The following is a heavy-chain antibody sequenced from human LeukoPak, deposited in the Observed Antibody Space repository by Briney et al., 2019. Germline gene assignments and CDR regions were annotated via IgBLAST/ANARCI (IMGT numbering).Heavy chain of an antibody. D-gene: IGHD3-22*01. CDR3: ARVGNYYDSSGYLDY. V-gene: IGHV4-59*01. Sequence: SETLSLTCTVSGGSISSYYWSWIRQPPGKGLEWSGYIYYSGSTNYNPSLKSRVTISVDTSKNQFSLKLSSVTAADPAVYYCARVGNYYDSSGYLDYWGQGTLVTVSS. J-gene: IGHJ4*02. CDR1: GGSISSYY. CDR2: IYYSGST.